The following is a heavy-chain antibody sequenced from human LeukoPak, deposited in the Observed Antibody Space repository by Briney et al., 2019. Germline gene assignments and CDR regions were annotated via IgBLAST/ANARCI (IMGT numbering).Heavy chain of an antibody. Sequence: PGGSLRLSCSASGFTFSSYAVHWVRQAPGKGLEYVSAISSNGGSTYYADSVKGRFTISGDNSKNTLYLQMSSLRAEDTAVYYCVKDLSYGDYLRHFDYWGQVTLVTVSS. J-gene: IGHJ4*02. V-gene: IGHV3-64D*09. CDR3: VKDLSYGDYLRHFDY. CDR1: GFTFSSYA. D-gene: IGHD4-17*01. CDR2: ISSNGGST.